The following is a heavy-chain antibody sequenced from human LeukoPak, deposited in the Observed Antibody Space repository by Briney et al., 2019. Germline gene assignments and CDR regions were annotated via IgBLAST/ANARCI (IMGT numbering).Heavy chain of an antibody. CDR3: ARTQYCSSTSCYLDY. V-gene: IGHV4-59*08. CDR1: GGSISSYY. CDR2: IYYSGST. J-gene: IGHJ4*02. D-gene: IGHD2-2*01. Sequence: PSETLSLTCTVSGGSISSYYWSWIRQPPGKGLEWIGYIYYSGSTNYNPSLKSRVTISVDTSKNQFSLKLSSVTAADTAVYYCARTQYCSSTSCYLDYWGQGTLVTVSS.